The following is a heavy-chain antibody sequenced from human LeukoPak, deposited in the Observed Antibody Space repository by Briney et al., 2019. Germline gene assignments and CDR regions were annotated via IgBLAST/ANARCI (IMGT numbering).Heavy chain of an antibody. Sequence: SGTLSLTCAVSGGSISSSNWWSWVRQPPGKGLEWIGEIYHSGSTNYNPSLKGRVTISVDKSKNKSALKLSSVAAADTAVYYCARRVRGEYFDYWGQGTLVTVSS. D-gene: IGHD3-10*01. J-gene: IGHJ4*02. CDR3: ARRVRGEYFDY. V-gene: IGHV4-4*02. CDR1: GGSISSSNW. CDR2: IYHSGST.